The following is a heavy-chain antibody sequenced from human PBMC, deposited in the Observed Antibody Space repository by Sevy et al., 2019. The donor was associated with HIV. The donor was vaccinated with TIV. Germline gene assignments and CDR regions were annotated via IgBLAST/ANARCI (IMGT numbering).Heavy chain of an antibody. J-gene: IGHJ3*02. CDR1: GGSISTSTYY. CDR2: IYYTGST. D-gene: IGHD7-27*01. Sequence: SETLSLTCTVSGGSISTSTYYWSWIRQPPGKGLEYIGFIYYTGSTNYNPSLKSRVTISLDTSKNQLFLKLTSVTAADTAIYYCARDGDAAFDIWGQGTMVTVSS. V-gene: IGHV4-61*01. CDR3: ARDGDAAFDI.